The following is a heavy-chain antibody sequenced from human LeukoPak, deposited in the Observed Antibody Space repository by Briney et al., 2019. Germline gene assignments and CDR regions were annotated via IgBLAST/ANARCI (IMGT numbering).Heavy chain of an antibody. CDR1: GYSISSGYY. Sequence: SETLSLTCTVSGYSISSGYYWGWIRQPPGKGLEWIGSIYHSGSTYYNPSLKSRVTISVDTSKNQFSLKLSSVTAADTAVYYCARGNDYVWGSYRDFDYWGQGTLVTVSS. CDR2: IYHSGST. V-gene: IGHV4-38-2*02. CDR3: ARGNDYVWGSYRDFDY. D-gene: IGHD3-16*02. J-gene: IGHJ4*02.